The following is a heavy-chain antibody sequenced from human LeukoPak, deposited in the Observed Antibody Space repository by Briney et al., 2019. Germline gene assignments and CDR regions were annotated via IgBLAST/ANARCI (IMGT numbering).Heavy chain of an antibody. D-gene: IGHD3-10*01. V-gene: IGHV3-48*01. CDR1: GFTFSTYS. Sequence: PGGSLRLSCTSSGFTFSTYSMNWVRQAPGKGLEWVSYISSSSSSIYSADSVKGRFTISRDNAKDSLFLQMNSLRAEDTALYYCARTFYYGSGSYVLAGYWGQGTLVTVYS. CDR3: ARTFYYGSGSYVLAGY. J-gene: IGHJ4*02. CDR2: ISSSSSSI.